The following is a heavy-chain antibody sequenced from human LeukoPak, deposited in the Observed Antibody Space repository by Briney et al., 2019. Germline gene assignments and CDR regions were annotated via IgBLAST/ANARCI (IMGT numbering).Heavy chain of an antibody. V-gene: IGHV1-18*01. J-gene: IGHJ4*02. Sequence: ASVKVSCKASGYTFTNYGLRWVRQAPGQGLEWMGWISGYNGNTKYVQKLQGRVTMTRDTSTTTAYMELRSLRSDDTAVYYCARGGATYYYDSSGYYGYWGQGTLVTVSS. CDR1: GYTFTNYG. D-gene: IGHD3-22*01. CDR2: ISGYNGNT. CDR3: ARGGATYYYDSSGYYGY.